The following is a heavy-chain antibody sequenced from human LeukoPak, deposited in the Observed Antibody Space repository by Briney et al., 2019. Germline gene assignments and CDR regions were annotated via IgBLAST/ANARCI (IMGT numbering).Heavy chain of an antibody. CDR1: GGSFSGYY. Sequence: SETLSLTCAVYGGSFSGYYWSWIRQPPGKGLEWIGEINHSGSTNYNPSLKSRVTISVDTSKNQFSLKLSSVTAADTAVYYCARALSSGWDYAFDIWGQGTMVTVSS. D-gene: IGHD6-19*01. CDR2: INHSGST. CDR3: ARALSSGWDYAFDI. J-gene: IGHJ3*02. V-gene: IGHV4-34*01.